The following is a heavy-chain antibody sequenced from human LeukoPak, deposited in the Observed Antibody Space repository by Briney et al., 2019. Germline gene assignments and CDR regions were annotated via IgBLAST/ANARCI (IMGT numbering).Heavy chain of an antibody. Sequence: GGSLRLSCAASGFTFSSYWMSWVRQAPGKGLEWVANIKQDGSEKYYVDSVKGRFTISRDNAKNSLCLQMNSLRAEDTAVYYCARGLTPITIFGVVSGYYYYYMDVWGKGTTVTVSS. CDR1: GFTFSSYW. D-gene: IGHD3-3*01. CDR2: IKQDGSEK. J-gene: IGHJ6*03. V-gene: IGHV3-7*01. CDR3: ARGLTPITIFGVVSGYYYYYMDV.